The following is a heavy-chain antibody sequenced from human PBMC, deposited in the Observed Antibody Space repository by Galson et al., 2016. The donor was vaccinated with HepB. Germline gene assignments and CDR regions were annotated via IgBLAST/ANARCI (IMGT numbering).Heavy chain of an antibody. D-gene: IGHD3-3*01. CDR3: VRDINEPWSGYYRGWFDS. CDR2: ISSDGTSP. V-gene: IGHV3-74*01. Sequence: SLRLSCAASGFTFSAYWMHWVRQAPGKGLVWASRISSDGTSPDGRDARYAESVKGRFTVSRDNAKNTVYLQMNSLRVEDTAVYYCVRDINEPWSGYYRGWFDSWGQGNMVTVSS. J-gene: IGHJ5*01. CDR1: GFTFSAYW.